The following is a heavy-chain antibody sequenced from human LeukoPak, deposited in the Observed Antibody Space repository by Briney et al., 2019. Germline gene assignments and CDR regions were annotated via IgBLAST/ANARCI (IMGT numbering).Heavy chain of an antibody. D-gene: IGHD3-22*01. CDR1: GYTLTELS. CDR2: FDPEDGET. V-gene: IGHV1-24*01. Sequence: VASVKVSCKVSGYTLTELSMHWVRQAPGKGPEWMGGFDPEDGETIYAQKFQGRVTMTEDTSTDTAYMELSSLRSEDTAVYYCATEYYYDSSDRGPFDPWGQGTLVTVSS. CDR3: ATEYYYDSSDRGPFDP. J-gene: IGHJ5*02.